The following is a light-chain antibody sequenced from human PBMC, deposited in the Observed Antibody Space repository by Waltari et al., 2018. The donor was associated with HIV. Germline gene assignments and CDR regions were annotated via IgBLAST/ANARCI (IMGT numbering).Light chain of an antibody. V-gene: IGLV3-21*02. CDR3: QVWDYNSDRWV. CDR2: DDS. CDR1: NIGTKN. J-gene: IGLJ3*02. Sequence: SYVLTQPPSVSVAPGQTARITCGGNNIGTKNMHWYQQRPGQAPVLVVSDDSDRPSDIPERFAGSNSANTATLSISRVEAGDEADYYGQVWDYNSDRWVFGGGTKLTVL.